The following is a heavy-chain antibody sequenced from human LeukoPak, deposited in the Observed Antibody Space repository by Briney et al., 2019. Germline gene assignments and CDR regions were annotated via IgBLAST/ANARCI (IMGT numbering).Heavy chain of an antibody. J-gene: IGHJ6*03. D-gene: IGHD6-19*01. CDR2: ISGSGGST. CDR1: GFTFSSYA. V-gene: IGHV3-23*01. Sequence: PGGSLRLSXAASGFTFSSYAMSWVCQAPGKGLEWVSAISGSGGSTYYADSVKGRFTISRDNSKNTLYLQMNSLRAEDTAVYYCAKVAVAAYQDYYYYMDVWGKGTTVTVSS. CDR3: AKVAVAAYQDYYYYMDV.